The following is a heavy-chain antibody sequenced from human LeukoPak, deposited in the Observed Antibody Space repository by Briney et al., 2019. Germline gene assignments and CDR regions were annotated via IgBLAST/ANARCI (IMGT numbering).Heavy chain of an antibody. Sequence: PSETLSLTCTVSGGSINSSSYYWGWIRHPPGEALEWIGSIYYSGSTYYNPSLKSRVTISVDTSKNQFSLKLSSVTAADTAVYYCARINEVGATQIYWGQGTLVTVSS. CDR2: IYYSGST. V-gene: IGHV4-39*07. CDR1: GGSINSSSYY. J-gene: IGHJ4*02. CDR3: ARINEVGATQIY. D-gene: IGHD1-26*01.